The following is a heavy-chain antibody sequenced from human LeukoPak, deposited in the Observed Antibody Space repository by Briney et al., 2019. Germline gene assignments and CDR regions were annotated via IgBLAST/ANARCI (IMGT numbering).Heavy chain of an antibody. V-gene: IGHV3-48*01. D-gene: IGHD5-18*01. CDR1: GFTFSSYS. J-gene: IGHJ3*02. CDR3: ARERGYSYEDAFDI. CDR2: ISSSSSTI. Sequence: GGSLRLSCAASGFTFSSYSMNWVRQAPGKGLEWVSYISSSSSTIYYADSVKGRFTISRDNAKNSLYLQMNSLRAEDTAVYYCARERGYSYEDAFDIWGQGTMVTVSS.